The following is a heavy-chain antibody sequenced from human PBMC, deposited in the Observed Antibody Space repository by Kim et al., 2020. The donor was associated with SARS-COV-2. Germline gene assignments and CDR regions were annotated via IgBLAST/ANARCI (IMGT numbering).Heavy chain of an antibody. V-gene: IGHV1-69*13. Sequence: SVKVSCKASGGTFSSYAISWVRQAPGQGLEWMGGIIPIFGTANYAQKFQGRVTITADESTSTAYMELSSLRSEDTAVYYCARDYDYDYGDSVGAFDIWGQGTMVTVSS. D-gene: IGHD4-17*01. CDR3: ARDYDYDYGDSVGAFDI. J-gene: IGHJ3*02. CDR2: IIPIFGTA. CDR1: GGTFSSYA.